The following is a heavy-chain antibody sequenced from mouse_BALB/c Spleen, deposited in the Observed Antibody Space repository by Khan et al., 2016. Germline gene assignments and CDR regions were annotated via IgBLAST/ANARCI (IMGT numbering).Heavy chain of an antibody. Sequence: QVQLKQSGAELVRPGTSVKVSCKASGYAFTNYLIEWVKQRPGQGLEWIGVINPGSGGTNYNEKFKGKATLTADKSSSTAYMQLSRLTSDDSAVYFCARAEYYGSSGAYWGQGTLVTVSA. J-gene: IGHJ3*01. CDR2: INPGSGGT. D-gene: IGHD1-1*01. CDR3: ARAEYYGSSGAY. CDR1: GYAFTNYL. V-gene: IGHV1-54*01.